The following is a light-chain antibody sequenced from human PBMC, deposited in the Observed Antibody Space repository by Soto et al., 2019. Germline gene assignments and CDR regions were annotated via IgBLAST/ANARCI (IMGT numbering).Light chain of an antibody. J-gene: IGLJ1*01. Sequence: QSVLTQPASVSASPGQSIAISCTGTDSDIGGYDHVSWYQQHPGKAPKLLIYDVTNRPSGVSSRFSGSKAGRTASLTNSGLQTEDEADYYCSSHTSSTALVFGTGTKLAVL. CDR2: DVT. CDR1: DSDIGGYDH. V-gene: IGLV2-14*03. CDR3: SSHTSSTALV.